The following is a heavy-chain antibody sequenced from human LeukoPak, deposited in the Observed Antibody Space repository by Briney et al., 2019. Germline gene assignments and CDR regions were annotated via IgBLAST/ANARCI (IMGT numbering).Heavy chain of an antibody. V-gene: IGHV3-23*01. CDR3: AKQPPPYCSSTSCPYYFDY. CDR2: ISGSGGST. Sequence: QPGGSLRLSCAASGFTFSSYAMSWVRQAPGKGLEWVSAISGSGGSTYYADSVKGRFTISRDNSKNTLYLQMNSLRAEDTAVYYCAKQPPPYCSSTSCPYYFDYWGQGTLVTVSS. J-gene: IGHJ4*02. CDR1: GFTFSSYA. D-gene: IGHD2-2*01.